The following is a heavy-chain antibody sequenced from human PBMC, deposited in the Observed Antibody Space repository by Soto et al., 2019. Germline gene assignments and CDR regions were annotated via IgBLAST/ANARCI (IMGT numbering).Heavy chain of an antibody. J-gene: IGHJ3*02. CDR2: IIPILGIA. CDR1: GGTFSSYT. D-gene: IGHD6-6*01. CDR3: ARARGPHDAFDI. V-gene: IGHV1-69*02. Sequence: SVKVSCKASGGTFSSYTISWVRQAPGQGLEWMGRIIPILGIANYAQKFQGRVTITRDTSASTAYMELSSLRSEDTAVYYCARARGPHDAFDIWGQGTMVTVSS.